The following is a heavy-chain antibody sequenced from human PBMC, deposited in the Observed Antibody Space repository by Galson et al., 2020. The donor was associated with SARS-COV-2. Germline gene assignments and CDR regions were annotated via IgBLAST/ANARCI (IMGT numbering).Heavy chain of an antibody. V-gene: IGHV4-34*01. CDR3: ARDYYDSSGPIGGFDY. CDR1: GGSFSGYY. Sequence: SETLSLTCAVYGGSFSGYYWSWIRQPPGKALEWIGEINHSGSTNYNPSLKSRVTISVDTSKNQFSLRLSSVTAADTAVYYCARDYYDSSGPIGGFDYWGQGTLVTVSS. D-gene: IGHD3-22*01. J-gene: IGHJ4*02. CDR2: INHSGST.